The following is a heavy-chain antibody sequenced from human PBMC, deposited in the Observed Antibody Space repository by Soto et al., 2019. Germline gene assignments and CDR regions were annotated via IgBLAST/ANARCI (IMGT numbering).Heavy chain of an antibody. Sequence: SETLSLTCAVYGGSFSCYYWILIRQPPGKGLEWIGEINHSGSTNYNPSLKSRVTISVDTSKNQFSLKLSSVTAADTAVYYCARAGYSYGSPYFDYWGQGTLVTVSS. D-gene: IGHD5-18*01. CDR1: GGSFSCYY. J-gene: IGHJ4*02. CDR2: INHSGST. V-gene: IGHV4-34*01. CDR3: ARAGYSYGSPYFDY.